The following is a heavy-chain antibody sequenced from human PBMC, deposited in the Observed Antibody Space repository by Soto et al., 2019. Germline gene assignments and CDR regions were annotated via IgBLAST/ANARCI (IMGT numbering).Heavy chain of an antibody. V-gene: IGHV4-59*01. CDR1: GGSIISYY. CDR2: IYYSGST. D-gene: IGHD3-22*01. CDR3: ATNYYDSSGYYGDFDY. J-gene: IGHJ4*02. Sequence: SETLSLTCTVSGGSIISYYCICIRHPPGKGLEWIGYIYYSGSTNYNPSLKSRVTISVDTSKNQFSLKLSSVTAADTAVYYCATNYYDSSGYYGDFDYWGQGTLVTVSS.